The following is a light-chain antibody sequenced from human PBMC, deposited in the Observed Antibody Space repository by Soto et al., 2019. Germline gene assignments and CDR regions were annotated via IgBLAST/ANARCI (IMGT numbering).Light chain of an antibody. J-gene: IGKJ1*01. Sequence: EIVMTQSPATRSVSPGESATLSCRASQSVSSYLAWYQQKPGQAPRLLIYDASNRATGIPARFSGSGSGSDFTLTISSLEPEDFAVYYCQQRSNWPPWTFGQGTKVDIK. V-gene: IGKV3-11*01. CDR3: QQRSNWPPWT. CDR2: DAS. CDR1: QSVSSY.